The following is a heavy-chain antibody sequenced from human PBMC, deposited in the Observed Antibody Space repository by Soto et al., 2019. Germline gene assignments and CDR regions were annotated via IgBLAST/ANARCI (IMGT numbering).Heavy chain of an antibody. CDR2: ITSTSSYI. CDR1: GFTFSTYS. V-gene: IGHV3-21*01. Sequence: GGSLRLSCAASGFTFSTYSMNWVRQAPGKGLEWVSSITSTSSYIYYADSVKGRFTISRDNAKNSLYLQMNSLRAEDTAVYYCARTLTWYYDFWSGYPWGMDVWGQGTTVTVSS. CDR3: ARTLTWYYDFWSGYPWGMDV. D-gene: IGHD3-3*01. J-gene: IGHJ6*02.